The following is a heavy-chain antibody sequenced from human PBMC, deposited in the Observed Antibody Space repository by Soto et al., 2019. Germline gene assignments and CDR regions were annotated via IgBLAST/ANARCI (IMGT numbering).Heavy chain of an antibody. D-gene: IGHD6-19*01. CDR1: EFTFPSFW. V-gene: IGHV3-7*03. CDR3: VGSTGWIFRY. CDR2: VDQDGSVK. J-gene: IGHJ4*02. Sequence: GSLRLSCAASEFTFPSFWMAWVRQAPGKGLEWVAIVDQDGSVKHYVDSVQGRFIISRDDAKKSVYLQLNSLRAEDTAVYYCVGSTGWIFRYWGQGTLVTVSS.